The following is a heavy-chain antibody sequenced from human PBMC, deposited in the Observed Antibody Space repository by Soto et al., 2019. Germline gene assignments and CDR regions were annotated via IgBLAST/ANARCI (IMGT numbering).Heavy chain of an antibody. J-gene: IGHJ4*02. Sequence: VQLLESGGGLVQPGGSLRLSCAASGFTFSNYAMNWVRQAPGKGLEWVSAISGSGGNTYYADSVKGRFTISRDTSKNTLSLQMNSLRAEDTAVYYCAKAGRGFLEWGLNFDYCGQGTLVTVSS. CDR2: ISGSGGNT. CDR3: AKAGRGFLEWGLNFDY. CDR1: GFTFSNYA. V-gene: IGHV3-23*01. D-gene: IGHD3-3*01.